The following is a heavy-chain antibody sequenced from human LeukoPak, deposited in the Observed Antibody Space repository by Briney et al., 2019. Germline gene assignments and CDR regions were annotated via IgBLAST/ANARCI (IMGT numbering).Heavy chain of an antibody. Sequence: GGSLRLSCAASGFTFSSYAMSWVRQAPGKGLEWVSAISGSGGSTYYADSVKGRFTISRDNSKNTLYLQMNSLRAEDTAVYCCAKDFLRGDYYYYGMDVWGQGTTVTVSS. CDR1: GFTFSSYA. D-gene: IGHD7-27*01. CDR3: AKDFLRGDYYYYGMDV. CDR2: ISGSGGST. V-gene: IGHV3-23*01. J-gene: IGHJ6*02.